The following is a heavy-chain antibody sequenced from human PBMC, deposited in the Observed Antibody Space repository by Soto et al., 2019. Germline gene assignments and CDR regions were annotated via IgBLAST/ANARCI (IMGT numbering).Heavy chain of an antibody. Sequence: QVQLQESGPGLVKPSQTLSLTCSVSGASISRSDYFWSWIRQPPGKGLEWIGYMHYGGSTYYKPSLKSRLTMSIDTSKNQLSLKLSSVTAADTAVYYCAAGNCSGRSCHPTYYYYNGMDVWGQGTTVTVSS. J-gene: IGHJ6*02. D-gene: IGHD2-15*01. V-gene: IGHV4-30-4*01. CDR2: MHYGGST. CDR1: GASISRSDYF. CDR3: AAGNCSGRSCHPTYYYYNGMDV.